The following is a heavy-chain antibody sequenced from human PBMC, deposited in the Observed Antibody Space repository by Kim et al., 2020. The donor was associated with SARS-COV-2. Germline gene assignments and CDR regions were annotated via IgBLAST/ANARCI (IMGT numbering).Heavy chain of an antibody. V-gene: IGHV3-7*01. J-gene: IGHJ6*03. CDR3: ARRGYCSSTSCYKDFWSGCPDAGNYYMDV. D-gene: IGHD2-2*02. Sequence: GGSLRLSCAASGFTFSSYWMSWVRQAPGKGLEWVANIKQDGSEKYYVDSVKGRFTISRDNAKNSLYLQMNSLRAEDTAVYYCARRGYCSSTSCYKDFWSGCPDAGNYYMDVWGKGTTVTVSS. CDR2: IKQDGSEK. CDR1: GFTFSSYW.